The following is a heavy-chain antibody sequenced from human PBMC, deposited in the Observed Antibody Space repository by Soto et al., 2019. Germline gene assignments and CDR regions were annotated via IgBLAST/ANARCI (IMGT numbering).Heavy chain of an antibody. Sequence: QVQLQESGPGLLRPSETLSLNCSVSGGSISGYYWSWIRQAPGKGLEYIGHMFSSGPPNLSPSLTIRVAMSVAMYQDQSSLRFISVTAAYSAVYFCASWSCTSGPCNTWDYWGQGILVTVSS. D-gene: IGHD2-8*02. CDR3: ASWSCTSGPCNTWDY. V-gene: IGHV4-59*01. CDR2: MFSSGPP. J-gene: IGHJ4*02. CDR1: GGSISGYY.